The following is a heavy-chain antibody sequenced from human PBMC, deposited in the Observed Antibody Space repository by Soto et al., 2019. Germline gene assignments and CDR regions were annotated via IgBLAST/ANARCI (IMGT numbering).Heavy chain of an antibody. CDR2: MNPNSGNT. CDR1: GYTFTTYD. CDR3: ARDGDYYDSSGRTYYFDY. D-gene: IGHD3-22*01. V-gene: IGHV1-8*01. J-gene: IGHJ4*02. Sequence: AALKVCCKASGYTFTTYDINWVRQATGQGLEWMGWMNPNSGNTGYAQKFQGRVTMTKNTLYLQMNSMRAEDTAVYYCARDGDYYDSSGRTYYFDYWGQGTLVTVSS.